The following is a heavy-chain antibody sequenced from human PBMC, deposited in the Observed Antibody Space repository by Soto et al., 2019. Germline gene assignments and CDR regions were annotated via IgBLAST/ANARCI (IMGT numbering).Heavy chain of an antibody. D-gene: IGHD6-13*01. CDR2: ISGSGGSS. Sequence: EVQLLESGGGLVQPGGSLRLSCAASGFNFKNYAMTWVRQAPGKGLEWVSVISGSGGSSYYAASVKGRFTISRDNSKNTLYLQMNGLRAEDTALYYCAKVTKRAAAGRYEYYKYGMDVWGQGTTVTVSS. V-gene: IGHV3-23*01. CDR3: AKVTKRAAAGRYEYYKYGMDV. CDR1: GFNFKNYA. J-gene: IGHJ6*02.